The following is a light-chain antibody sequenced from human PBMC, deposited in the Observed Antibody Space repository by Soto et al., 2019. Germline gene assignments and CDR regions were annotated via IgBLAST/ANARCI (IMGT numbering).Light chain of an antibody. Sequence: DIQMTQSPSSLSASVGDTVTITCRASQTIAIYLNWYQQKPGKAPNLLIYEASSLQSGVPSRFTGRGSGPDFSLTISSLQPEDFATYYCQQSYNIPQTFGQGTRVEIK. CDR2: EAS. CDR3: QQSYNIPQT. V-gene: IGKV1-39*01. CDR1: QTIAIY. J-gene: IGKJ1*01.